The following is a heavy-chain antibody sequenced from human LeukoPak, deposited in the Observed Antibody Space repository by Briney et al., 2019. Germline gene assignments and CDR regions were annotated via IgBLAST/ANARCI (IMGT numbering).Heavy chain of an antibody. CDR1: GFTFSNSA. Sequence: PGGSLRLSCAASGFTFSNSAMSWVRQAPGKGLEWVSTISGGGGTTYYADSVKGRFTISRDNSKNTLYLQMNSLRAEDTAVYYCARRAGGYSHPYDYWGQGILVTVSS. CDR2: ISGGGGTT. J-gene: IGHJ4*02. V-gene: IGHV3-23*01. D-gene: IGHD4-23*01. CDR3: ARRAGGYSHPYDY.